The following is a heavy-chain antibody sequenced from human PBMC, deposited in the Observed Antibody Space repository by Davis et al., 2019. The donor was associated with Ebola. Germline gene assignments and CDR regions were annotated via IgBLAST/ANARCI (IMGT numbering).Heavy chain of an antibody. D-gene: IGHD6-19*01. CDR3: AKDPIAVAGSI. J-gene: IGHJ4*02. CDR1: GFTFSSYA. Sequence: GESLKTSCAPSGFTFSSYAMSWVRQAPGKGPEWVSGISGSGGSTYYADSVKGRFTISRGNSKNTLYLQMNSLRAEDTAVYYCAKDPIAVAGSIWGQGTLVTVSS. CDR2: ISGSGGST. V-gene: IGHV3-23*01.